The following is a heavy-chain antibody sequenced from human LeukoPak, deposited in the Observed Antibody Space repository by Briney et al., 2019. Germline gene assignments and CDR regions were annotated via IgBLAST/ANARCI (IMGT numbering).Heavy chain of an antibody. Sequence: PGGSLRLSCAASGFTFDDYTMHWVRQAPGKGLEWVPLISWDGGSTYYADPVKGRFTISRDNSKNSLYLQMNSLRTEDTALYYCAKDRFRYCSGGSCYPFDYWGQGTLVTVST. V-gene: IGHV3-43*01. CDR1: GFTFDDYT. CDR2: ISWDGGST. D-gene: IGHD2-15*01. CDR3: AKDRFRYCSGGSCYPFDY. J-gene: IGHJ4*02.